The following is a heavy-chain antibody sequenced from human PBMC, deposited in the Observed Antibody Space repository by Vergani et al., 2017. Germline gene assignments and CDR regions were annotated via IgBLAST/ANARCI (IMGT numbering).Heavy chain of an antibody. V-gene: IGHV4-39*01. CDR3: ARQGTLAAAEDLFDP. Sequence: QLQLQESGPGLVKPSETLSLTCTVSGGSISSSSYYWGWIRQPPGKGLEWIGSIYYSGSTYYNPSLKSRVTISVDTSKNQFSLKLSSVTAADTAVYYCARQGTLAAAEDLFDPWGQGTLVTVSS. CDR1: GGSISSSSYY. J-gene: IGHJ5*02. D-gene: IGHD6-13*01. CDR2: IYYSGST.